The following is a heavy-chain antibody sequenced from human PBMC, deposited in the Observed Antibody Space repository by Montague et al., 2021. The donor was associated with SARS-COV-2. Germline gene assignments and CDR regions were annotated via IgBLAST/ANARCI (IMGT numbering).Heavy chain of an antibody. D-gene: IGHD6-25*01. CDR2: IHSSGST. J-gene: IGHJ4*02. CDR1: GGSISSGSYY. Sequence: ETLSLTCTVAGGSISSGSYYWGWIRQPLGKGLEWIGNIHSSGSTYYKSRITISVDTSKNQFSLKVTSVTAADTAVYYCARRLGGSGWLDYWGQGTLVTVSS. CDR3: ARRLGGSGWLDY. V-gene: IGHV4-39*01.